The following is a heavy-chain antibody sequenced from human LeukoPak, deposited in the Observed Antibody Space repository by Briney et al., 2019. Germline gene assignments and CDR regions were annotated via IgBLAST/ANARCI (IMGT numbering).Heavy chain of an antibody. CDR3: ARNIVGWSSSGWPYYFYY. CDR1: GGSISSYY. Sequence: PSETLSLTCTVSGGSISSYYWSWIRQPPGKGLEWIGYIYYSGSTNYNPSLKSRVTISVDTSKTQFSLKLSSVTAADTAVYYWARNIVGWSSSGWPYYFYYWGQRTLVTVSS. V-gene: IGHV4-59*08. D-gene: IGHD6-19*01. CDR2: IYYSGST. J-gene: IGHJ4*02.